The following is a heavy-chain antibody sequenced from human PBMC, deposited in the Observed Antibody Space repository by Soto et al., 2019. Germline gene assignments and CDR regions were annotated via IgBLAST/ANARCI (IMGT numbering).Heavy chain of an antibody. CDR1: GFTFSSYA. CDR2: ISSNGGST. J-gene: IGHJ4*02. CDR3: VTHCSSTSCYLTPYDY. Sequence: GGSLRLSCSASGFTFSSYAMHWVRQAPGKGLEYVSAISSNGGSTYYADSVKGRFTISRDNSKNTLYLQMSSLRAEDTAVYYCVTHCSSTSCYLTPYDYWGQGTLVTVSS. V-gene: IGHV3-64D*08. D-gene: IGHD2-2*01.